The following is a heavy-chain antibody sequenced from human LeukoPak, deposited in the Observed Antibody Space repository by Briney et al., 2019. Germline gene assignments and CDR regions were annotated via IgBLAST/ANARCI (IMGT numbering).Heavy chain of an antibody. Sequence: PSETLSLTCTVSGYSISSGYYWGWIRQPPGKGLEWIGSIYHSGSTYYNPSLKSRVTISVDTSKNQFSLKLSSVTAADTAVYYCARRQNNSLFRNDAFDIWGQGTMVTVSS. CDR3: ARRQNNSLFRNDAFDI. V-gene: IGHV4-38-2*02. CDR1: GYSISSGYY. J-gene: IGHJ3*02. D-gene: IGHD4-23*01. CDR2: IYHSGST.